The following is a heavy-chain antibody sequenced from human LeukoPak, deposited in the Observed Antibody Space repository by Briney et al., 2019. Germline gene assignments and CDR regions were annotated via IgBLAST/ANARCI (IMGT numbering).Heavy chain of an antibody. CDR2: IDYDGGKK. Sequence: GRSLRLSRAASGFSLSNHGMHWVRQAPGKGLEWVSAIDYDGGKKYYADSVTGRVAISRDTSKNTLYLQMNTLRAEDTAVYFCVRNGGPSYPIFDYWGQGTLVTVSP. V-gene: IGHV3-33*01. CDR1: GFSLSNHG. D-gene: IGHD2-21*01. CDR3: VRNGGPSYPIFDY. J-gene: IGHJ4*02.